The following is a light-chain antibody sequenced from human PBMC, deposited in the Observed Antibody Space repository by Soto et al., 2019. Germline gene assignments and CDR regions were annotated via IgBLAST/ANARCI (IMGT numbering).Light chain of an antibody. V-gene: IGKV3-15*01. CDR1: QSVSSS. Sequence: EIVMTQSPATLSVSPGERATLSCRASQSVSSSLAWYQQKPGQAPRLLIYAASTRATGIPARFSGSGSGTAFTLTISSLQSEDLAVYYCQQYNNWPQTFGQGTKVEIK. CDR2: AAS. J-gene: IGKJ1*01. CDR3: QQYNNWPQT.